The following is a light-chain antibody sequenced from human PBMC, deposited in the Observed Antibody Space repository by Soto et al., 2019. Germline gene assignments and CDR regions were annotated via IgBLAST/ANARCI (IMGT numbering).Light chain of an antibody. J-gene: IGKJ1*01. Sequence: EIVMTQSPATLSVSQGERATLSCRASQSVSILLAWYQQKPGQAPRLLIHGATTWATGITARFSGSGSGTEFTQTTSSMQSEDFSVYSCQQSNNWPRTFGKVTKVEIK. CDR3: QQSNNWPRT. V-gene: IGKV3-15*01. CDR2: GAT. CDR1: QSVSIL.